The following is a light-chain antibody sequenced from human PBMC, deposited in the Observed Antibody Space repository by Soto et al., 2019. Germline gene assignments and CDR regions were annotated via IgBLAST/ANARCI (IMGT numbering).Light chain of an antibody. CDR1: QSVSSNY. J-gene: IGKJ4*01. CDR3: QQYGSSPFT. Sequence: EIVLTQSPGTLSLSPGERATLSCRASQSVSSNYLAWYQQKPGQAPRLLIYGASSMATGIPDRFSGSGSGTDFTLTISRLEPDDFAVYYCQQYGSSPFTFGGGTKVEIK. CDR2: GAS. V-gene: IGKV3-20*01.